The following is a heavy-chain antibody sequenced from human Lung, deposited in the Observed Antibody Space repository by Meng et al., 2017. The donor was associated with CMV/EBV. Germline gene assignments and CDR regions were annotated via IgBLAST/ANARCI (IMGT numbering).Heavy chain of an antibody. D-gene: IGHD2-21*01. V-gene: IGHV4-59*01. Sequence: SETLSLTCIVSDGSISTYYWSWVRQSPVKGLESIGYIYKTGVTNYNPSLKGRATMSLDTSKNQFSLRLTSLTAADTAVYYCAKTAGIATDWSQGSLVTVSS. CDR3: AKTAGIATD. CDR1: DGSISTYY. CDR2: IYKTGVT. J-gene: IGHJ1*01.